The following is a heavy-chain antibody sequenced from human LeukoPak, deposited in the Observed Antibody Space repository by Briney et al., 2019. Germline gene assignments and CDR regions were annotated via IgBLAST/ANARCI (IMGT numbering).Heavy chain of an antibody. D-gene: IGHD3-22*01. CDR3: ARWRHSSGYYYDD. CDR2: ISSNGGST. Sequence: GGSLRLSCAASGFTFSSYTMHWVRQAPGKGLEYVSAISSNGGSTYYANSVKGRFTISRDNSKNTLYLQMGSLRAEDMAVYCCARWRHSSGYYYDDCGQGTLVNASS. V-gene: IGHV3-64*01. J-gene: IGHJ4*02. CDR1: GFTFSSYT.